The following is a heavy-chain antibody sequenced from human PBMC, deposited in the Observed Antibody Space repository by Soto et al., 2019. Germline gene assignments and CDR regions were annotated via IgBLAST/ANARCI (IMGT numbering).Heavy chain of an antibody. D-gene: IGHD6-6*01. V-gene: IGHV3-15*01. J-gene: IGHJ6*02. CDR1: GFTFSNAW. CDR2: IKSKTDGGTT. CDR3: AKWAARPQGGYYYYYYGMDV. Sequence: GGSLRLSCAASGFTFSNAWMSWVRQAPGKGLEWVGRIKSKTDGGTTDYAAPVKGRFTISRDNSKNTLYLQMNSLRAEDTAVYYCAKWAARPQGGYYYYYYGMDVWGQGTTVTVSS.